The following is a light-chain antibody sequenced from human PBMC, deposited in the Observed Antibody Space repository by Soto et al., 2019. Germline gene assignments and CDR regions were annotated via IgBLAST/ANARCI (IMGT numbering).Light chain of an antibody. J-gene: IGKJ1*01. V-gene: IGKV3-20*01. Sequence: EIVLTQSPGTLSLSPGEGATLSCRASQSIGGNFLAWYQQRRGQAPRLLIHGASNRATGIPDRFSGSGSGTDFTLTITSLQPPDFAASYCQQYGGSPPTFGQGTKLDIK. CDR3: QQYGGSPPT. CDR1: QSIGGNF. CDR2: GAS.